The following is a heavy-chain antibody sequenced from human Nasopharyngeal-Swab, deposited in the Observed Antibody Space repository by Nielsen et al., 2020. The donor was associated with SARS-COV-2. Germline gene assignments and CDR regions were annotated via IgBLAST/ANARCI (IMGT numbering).Heavy chain of an antibody. J-gene: IGHJ6*03. CDR1: GGSVSSGSYY. CDR2: IYYSGST. Sequence: SETLSLTCTVSGGSVSSGSYYWSWIRQPPGKGLEWIGYIYYSGSTNYNPSLKSRVTISVDTSKNQFSLKLSSVTAADTAVYYCARGGRGQQLADYYYYYYMDVWGKGTTVTVSS. D-gene: IGHD6-13*01. V-gene: IGHV4-61*01. CDR3: ARGGRGQQLADYYYYYYMDV.